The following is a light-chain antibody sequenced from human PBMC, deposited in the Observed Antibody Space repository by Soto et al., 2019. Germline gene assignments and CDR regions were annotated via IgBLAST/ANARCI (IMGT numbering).Light chain of an antibody. CDR1: QNVSSSY. J-gene: IGKJ1*01. CDR3: QQYGSSPPWT. CDR2: GAS. V-gene: IGKV3-20*01. Sequence: EIVLTQSPGTLSLYPGERASLSCRASQNVSSSYLAWYQQKPGQAPRLLIYGASSRATGIPDRFSGSGSGTDFTLTISRLEPEDFAVYYCQQYGSSPPWTFGQGTKVEIK.